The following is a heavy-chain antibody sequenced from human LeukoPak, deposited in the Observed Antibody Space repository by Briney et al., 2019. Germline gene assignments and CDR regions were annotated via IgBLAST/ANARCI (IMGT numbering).Heavy chain of an antibody. J-gene: IGHJ4*02. CDR3: AKDGIVATTTPYYFDY. CDR1: GFTFRSYS. V-gene: IGHV3-21*04. CDR2: ISSGSSYI. D-gene: IGHD5-12*01. Sequence: GGSLRLSCAASGFTFRSYSMNWVRQAPGKGLEWVSSISSGSSYIYYADSVKGRFTISRDNAKNSLYLQMNSLRAEDTAVYYCAKDGIVATTTPYYFDYWGQGTLVTVSS.